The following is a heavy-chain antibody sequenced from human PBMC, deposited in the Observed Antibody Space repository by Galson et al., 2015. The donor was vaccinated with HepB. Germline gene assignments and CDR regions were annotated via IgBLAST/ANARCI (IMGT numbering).Heavy chain of an antibody. J-gene: IGHJ4*02. CDR3: ARDLWDY. CDR1: GFTFYTYG. V-gene: IGHV3-30*02. Sequence: SLRLSCAASGFTFYTYGMHWVRQAPGKGLEWVASIRSDGSNNYYAVSVRGRFTISRDNSKNTLYLQMNSLRAEDTSVYYCARDLWDYWGQGTLVTVSS. CDR2: IRSDGSNN.